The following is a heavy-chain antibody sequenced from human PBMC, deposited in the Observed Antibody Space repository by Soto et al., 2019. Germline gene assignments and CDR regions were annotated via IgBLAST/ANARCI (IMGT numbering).Heavy chain of an antibody. CDR1: GDTLSHYG. CDR2: TTAILGAR. D-gene: IGHD5-18*01. CDR3: AAGDSRDTGDH. J-gene: IGHJ4*02. Sequence: QVQLVQSGAEVKKPGSSVKVSCKASGDTLSHYGVSWVRQVTGKGLEWMGGTTAILGARDYAQKFQGRMTITSDESTTTSYMELTRLTSDDTAVYYFAAGDSRDTGDHWGQGTLVTVSS. V-gene: IGHV1-69*01.